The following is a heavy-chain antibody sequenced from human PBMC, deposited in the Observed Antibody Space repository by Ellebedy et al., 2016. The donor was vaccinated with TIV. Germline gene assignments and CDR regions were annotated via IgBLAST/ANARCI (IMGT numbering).Heavy chain of an antibody. D-gene: IGHD6-13*01. J-gene: IGHJ4*02. V-gene: IGHV3-23*01. CDR3: VKGGDTVAAGGYFDY. CDR1: GFTFNSYV. CDR2: IGGNDVKA. Sequence: GESLKISCAASGFTFNSYVMSWVRQTPGKGLEWVSSIGGNDVKAFYAESVKGRFTVSRDNSKNTLYLQMISLRAEDTALYYCVKGGDTVAAGGYFDYWGQGTLVTVSS.